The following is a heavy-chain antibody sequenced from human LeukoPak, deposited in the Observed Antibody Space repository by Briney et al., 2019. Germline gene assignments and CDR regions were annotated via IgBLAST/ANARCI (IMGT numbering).Heavy chain of an antibody. J-gene: IGHJ4*02. CDR3: AGSSSKYYFDY. D-gene: IGHD2-15*01. Sequence: GGSLRLSCAASGFTVSSNYMSWVRQAPGKGLERVSVIYSGGSTYSADSVKGRFTISRDNSKNTLYLQMNSLRAEDTAVYYCAGSSSKYYFDYWGQGTLVTVSS. CDR1: GFTVSSNY. V-gene: IGHV3-53*01. CDR2: IYSGGST.